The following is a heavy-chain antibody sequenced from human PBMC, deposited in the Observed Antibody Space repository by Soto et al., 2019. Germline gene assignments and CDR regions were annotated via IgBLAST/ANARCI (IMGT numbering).Heavy chain of an antibody. CDR1: GYTFTSYG. Sequence: QVQLVQTGAEVKKPGASVKVACKASGYTFTSYGITWVRQAPGQGLEWMGWISVDNGNTNYAQKFQGRVTVTTDTSTSTAYMELRSLRSDYTAVYYCARARTRYFDWVFPYWGQGTLVTVSS. J-gene: IGHJ4*02. V-gene: IGHV1-18*01. CDR2: ISVDNGNT. D-gene: IGHD3-9*01. CDR3: ARARTRYFDWVFPY.